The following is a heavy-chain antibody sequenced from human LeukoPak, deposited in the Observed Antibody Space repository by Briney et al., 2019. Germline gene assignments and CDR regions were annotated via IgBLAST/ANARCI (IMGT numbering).Heavy chain of an antibody. CDR3: ARVAGWFDP. V-gene: IGHV4-34*01. Sequence: SETLSLTCAVYGGSFSGYYWSWIRQPPGKGLEWIGEINHSGSTNYNPSLKSRVTISVDTSKKQFSLKLNSVTAADTGVYYCARVAGWFDPWGQGTLVTVSS. J-gene: IGHJ5*02. CDR2: INHSGST. CDR1: GGSFSGYY.